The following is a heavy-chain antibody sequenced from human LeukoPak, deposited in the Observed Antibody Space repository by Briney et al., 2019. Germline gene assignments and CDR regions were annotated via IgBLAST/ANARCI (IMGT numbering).Heavy chain of an antibody. CDR2: INTDGSST. J-gene: IGHJ3*02. CDR1: GFTFSSYW. Sequence: GGSLRLSCAASGFTFSSYWMHWVRQAPGKGLVWVSRINTDGSSTSYADSVKGRFTISRDNAKNTLYLQMNSLRAEDTAVYYCARELGDFWSGSQLPFDIWGQGTMVTVFS. CDR3: ARELGDFWSGSQLPFDI. V-gene: IGHV3-74*01. D-gene: IGHD3-3*01.